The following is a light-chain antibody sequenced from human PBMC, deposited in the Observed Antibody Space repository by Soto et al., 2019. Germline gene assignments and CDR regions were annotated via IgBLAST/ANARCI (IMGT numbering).Light chain of an antibody. V-gene: IGKV3-20*01. J-gene: IGKJ3*01. CDR3: QQYGRSPLT. CDR1: QTINRNY. CDR2: GAS. Sequence: ETVLTQSPGTLSLSPGEGATLSCRASQTINRNYLAWYQQKPGQAPRLLIYGASSRASGIPDRFSGSGSGTDFTLTISRLEPEDFAVYYCQQYGRSPLTFGPGTKVDIK.